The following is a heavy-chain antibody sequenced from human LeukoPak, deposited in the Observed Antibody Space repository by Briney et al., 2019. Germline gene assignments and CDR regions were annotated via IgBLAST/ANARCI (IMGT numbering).Heavy chain of an antibody. CDR2: INHSGST. Sequence: PSETLSLTCAVSGGSFSGYYWSWIRQPPGKGLEWIGEINHSGSTNYNPSLKSRVTISVDTSKNQFSLKLSSVTAADTAVYYCARALRLLRYFDYWGQGTLVTVSS. CDR1: GGSFSGYY. CDR3: ARALRLLRYFDY. V-gene: IGHV4-34*01. D-gene: IGHD2-15*01. J-gene: IGHJ4*02.